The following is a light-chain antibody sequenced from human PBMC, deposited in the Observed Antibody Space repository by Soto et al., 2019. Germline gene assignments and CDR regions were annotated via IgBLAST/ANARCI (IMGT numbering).Light chain of an antibody. CDR2: DVT. V-gene: IGLV2-11*01. CDR3: SSYAGRNTLV. Sequence: QSALTQPPSASGSPGQSVTISCTGTSSDIGGYNSVFWCQQHPGKAPKLMIYDVTKRPSGVPDRFSGSKSGNTASLTISGLQAEDEADYYCSSYAGRNTLVFGGGTKVTVL. CDR1: SSDIGGYNS. J-gene: IGLJ2*01.